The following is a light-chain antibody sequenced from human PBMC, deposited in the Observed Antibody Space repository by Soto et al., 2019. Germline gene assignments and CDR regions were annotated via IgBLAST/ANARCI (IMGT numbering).Light chain of an antibody. CDR1: QSVSSNY. CDR2: GAS. J-gene: IGKJ1*01. CDR3: QQYGSLSWT. Sequence: DIVLTQSPGTLSLSPGERATLSCRASQSVSSNYLAWYQQKPGQAPRLLIYGASTRATGVPDRFSGSGSGTDFTLTISRLEPEDFAVYHCQQYGSLSWTSGQGTKVDIK. V-gene: IGKV3-20*01.